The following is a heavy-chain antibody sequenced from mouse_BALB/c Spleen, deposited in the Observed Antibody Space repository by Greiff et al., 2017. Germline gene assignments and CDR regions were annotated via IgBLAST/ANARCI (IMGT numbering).Heavy chain of an antibody. CDR2: ISSGGSYT. CDR3: TRYDGYYVRFAY. V-gene: IGHV5-6-4*01. Sequence: DVKLVESGGGLVKPGGSLKLSCAASGFTFSSYTMSWVRQTPEKRLEWVATISSGGSYTYYPDSVKGRFTISRDNAKNTLYLQMSSLKSEDTAMYYCTRYDGYYVRFAYWGQGTLVTVSA. D-gene: IGHD2-3*01. CDR1: GFTFSSYT. J-gene: IGHJ3*01.